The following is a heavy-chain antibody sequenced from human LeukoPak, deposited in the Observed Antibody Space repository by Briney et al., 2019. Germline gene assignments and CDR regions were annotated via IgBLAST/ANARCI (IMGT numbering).Heavy chain of an antibody. V-gene: IGHV1-2*02. CDR3: ARGSSTRVYYYYYMDV. CDR1: GYTFTDYY. Sequence: ASVKVSCKASGYTFTDYYMHWVRQAPGQGLEWMGWINPNSGGTNYEQKFQGRVTMTRDTSISTAYREVSRVRSDDTAMYYCARGSSTRVYYYYYMDVWGKGTTVTVSS. D-gene: IGHD6-6*01. J-gene: IGHJ6*03. CDR2: INPNSGGT.